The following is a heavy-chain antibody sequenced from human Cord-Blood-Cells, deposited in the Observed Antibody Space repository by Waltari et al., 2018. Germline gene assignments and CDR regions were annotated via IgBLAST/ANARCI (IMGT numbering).Heavy chain of an antibody. CDR3: ARDVKLGLDY. J-gene: IGHJ4*02. D-gene: IGHD1-1*01. V-gene: IGHV1-69*09. CDR1: GGTFSSYA. CDR2: IIPILGIA. Sequence: QVQLVQSGAAVKKPGSSVKVSCKASGGTFSSYALCWVRQAPGQGLEWMGRIIPILGIANYAQKFQGRVTITADKSTSTAYMELSSLRSEDTAVYYCARDVKLGLDYWGQGTLVTVSS.